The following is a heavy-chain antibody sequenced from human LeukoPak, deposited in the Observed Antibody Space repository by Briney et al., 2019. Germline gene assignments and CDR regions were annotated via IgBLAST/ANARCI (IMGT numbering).Heavy chain of an antibody. J-gene: IGHJ4*02. D-gene: IGHD3-22*01. V-gene: IGHV3-23*01. Sequence: GGSLRLSCAASGFTFSTYVMTWVRQAPGKGLEWVSGISGSGGSTYYADSVKGRFTISRDNSKNTLYLQMNSLRAEDTAVYYCAREEYDSSGYSLFDYWGQGTLVTVSS. CDR1: GFTFSTYV. CDR3: AREEYDSSGYSLFDY. CDR2: ISGSGGST.